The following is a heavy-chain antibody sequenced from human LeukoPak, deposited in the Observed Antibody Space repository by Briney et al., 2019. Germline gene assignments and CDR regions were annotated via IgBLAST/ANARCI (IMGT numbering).Heavy chain of an antibody. CDR3: AKVGTVAPLLSYFDY. V-gene: IGHV3-30*02. D-gene: IGHD6-19*01. CDR1: GFTFSSYG. J-gene: IGHJ4*02. Sequence: PGGSLRLSCAASGFTFSSYGMHWVRQAPGKGLEWVAFIRYDGSNKYYADSVKGRFTISRDNSKNTLYLQMNSLRAEDTAVYYCAKVGTVAPLLSYFDYWGQGTLVTVSS. CDR2: IRYDGSNK.